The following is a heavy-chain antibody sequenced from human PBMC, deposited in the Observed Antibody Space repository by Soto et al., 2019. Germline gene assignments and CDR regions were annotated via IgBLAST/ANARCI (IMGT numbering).Heavy chain of an antibody. J-gene: IGHJ4*02. D-gene: IGHD3-10*01. Sequence: QVQLVESGGGVVQPGRSLRLSCAASGFTFSSYAMHWVRQAPGKGLEWVAVISYDGSNKYYADSVKGRFTISRDNSKNTLYLQMNRLRAEDTAVYYCAREGTWGQGNLVTVSS. CDR3: AREGT. CDR2: ISYDGSNK. V-gene: IGHV3-30-3*01. CDR1: GFTFSSYA.